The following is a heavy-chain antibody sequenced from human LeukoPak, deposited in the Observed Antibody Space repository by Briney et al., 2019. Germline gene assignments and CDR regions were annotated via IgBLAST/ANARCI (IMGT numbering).Heavy chain of an antibody. V-gene: IGHV3-23*01. CDR1: RFTLSSYW. J-gene: IGHJ3*02. Sequence: GGSLRLSCAASRFTLSSYWMHWVRQAPGKGLEWVSAISGSGGSTYYADSVKGRFTISRDNSKNTLYLQMNSLRAEDTAVYYCAKEGAASSGWYGDAFDIWGQGTMVTVSS. CDR2: ISGSGGST. D-gene: IGHD6-19*01. CDR3: AKEGAASSGWYGDAFDI.